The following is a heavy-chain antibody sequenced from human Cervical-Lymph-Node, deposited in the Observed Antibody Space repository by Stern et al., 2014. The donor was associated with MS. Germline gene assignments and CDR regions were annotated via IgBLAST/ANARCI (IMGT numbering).Heavy chain of an antibody. CDR1: GDNFANYW. J-gene: IGHJ3*02. CDR2: IYPGDCDT. D-gene: IGHD1-26*01. CDR3: AAFSGSHSDAFDI. V-gene: IGHV5-51*01. Sequence: EVQLVESGAEVKKPGESLKISCKGSGDNFANYWIAWVRQAPGKGLEWVGTIYPGDCDTRYSPSFQGQVSISADKSVRTAYLQWSRLKASDTALYYCAAFSGSHSDAFDIWGQGTMVTVSS.